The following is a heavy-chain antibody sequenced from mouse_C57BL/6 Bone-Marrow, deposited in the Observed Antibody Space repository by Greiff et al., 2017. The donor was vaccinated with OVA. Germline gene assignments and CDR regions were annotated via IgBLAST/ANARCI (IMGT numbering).Heavy chain of an antibody. CDR2: ISSGGSYT. D-gene: IGHD2-3*01. CDR1: GFTFSSYG. Sequence: EVHLVESGGDLVKPGGSLKLSCAASGFTFSSYGMSWVRQTPDKRLEWVATISSGGSYTYYPDSVKGRFTISRDNAKNTLYLQMSSLKSEDTAMYYCARRGDGYYLSWFAYWGQGTLVTVSA. V-gene: IGHV5-6*01. J-gene: IGHJ3*01. CDR3: ARRGDGYYLSWFAY.